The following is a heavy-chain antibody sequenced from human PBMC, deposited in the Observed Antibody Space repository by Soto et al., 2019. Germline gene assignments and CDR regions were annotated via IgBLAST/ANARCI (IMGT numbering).Heavy chain of an antibody. D-gene: IGHD2-2*01. CDR3: AREGCSSRGCAGNAFDI. Sequence: GGSLRLSCAASGFTVSSNYMSWVRQAPGKGLEWVSVIYSGGSTYYEDSVKGRFTISRDNSKNTLYLQMNSRRAEDTAVDYCAREGCSSRGCAGNAFDIWGQGTMVTVSS. J-gene: IGHJ3*02. CDR1: GFTVSSNY. V-gene: IGHV3-53*01. CDR2: IYSGGST.